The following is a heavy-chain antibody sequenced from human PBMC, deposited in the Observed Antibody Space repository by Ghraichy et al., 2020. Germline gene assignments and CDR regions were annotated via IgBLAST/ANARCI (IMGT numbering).Heavy chain of an antibody. Sequence: SVKVSCKASGGTFSSYAISWVRQAPGQGLEWMGGIIPIFGTANYAQKFQGRVTITADKSTSTAYMELSSLRSEDTAVYYCASMVRGVINYFDYWGQGTLVTVSS. D-gene: IGHD3-10*01. J-gene: IGHJ4*02. V-gene: IGHV1-69*06. CDR1: GGTFSSYA. CDR2: IIPIFGTA. CDR3: ASMVRGVINYFDY.